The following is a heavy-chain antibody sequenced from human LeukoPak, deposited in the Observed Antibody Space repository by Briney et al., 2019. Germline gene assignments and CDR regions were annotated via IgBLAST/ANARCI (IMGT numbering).Heavy chain of an antibody. D-gene: IGHD3-22*01. Sequence: SETLSLTCTVSGGSISSYYWSWLRQPPGKGLEWIGYIYYSGSTNYNPSLKSRVTISVDTSKNQFSLTLSSVTAADTAVYYCARVHSSGPGSYYMDVWGKGTTVTVSS. J-gene: IGHJ6*03. V-gene: IGHV4-59*01. CDR2: IYYSGST. CDR3: ARVHSSGPGSYYMDV. CDR1: GGSISSYY.